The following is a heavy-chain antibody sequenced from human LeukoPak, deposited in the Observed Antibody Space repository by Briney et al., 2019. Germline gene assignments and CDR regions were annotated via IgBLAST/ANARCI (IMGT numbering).Heavy chain of an antibody. J-gene: IGHJ4*02. D-gene: IGHD6-19*01. CDR3: AKDLYSSGWFPFDY. CDR1: GFTFSSYG. Sequence: PGGSLRLSCAASGFTFSSYGMHWVRQAPGKGLEWVAVISYDGSNKYYADSVKGRFTISRDNSKNTLYLQMNSLRAEDTAVYYCAKDLYSSGWFPFDYWGQGTLVTVSS. CDR2: ISYDGSNK. V-gene: IGHV3-30*18.